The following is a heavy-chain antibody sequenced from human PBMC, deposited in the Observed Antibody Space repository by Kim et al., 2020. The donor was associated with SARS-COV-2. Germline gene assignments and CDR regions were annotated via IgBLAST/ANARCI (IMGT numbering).Heavy chain of an antibody. V-gene: IGHV3-33*01. Sequence: GGSLRLSCAASGFTFRSYGMDWVRQAPGKGLQWVALIWYDGSNKDYADSLKGRFTISRDNSKKTLYLEMNSLRADDTAVYYCATHRGATSGSYMDYWGQGTLVTVSS. CDR3: ATHRGATSGSYMDY. D-gene: IGHD3-10*01. CDR2: IWYDGSNK. J-gene: IGHJ4*02. CDR1: GFTFRSYG.